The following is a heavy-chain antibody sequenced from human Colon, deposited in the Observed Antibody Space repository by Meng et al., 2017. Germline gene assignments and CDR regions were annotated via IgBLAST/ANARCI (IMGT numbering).Heavy chain of an antibody. Sequence: QVQLQESGPGLVKPSQTLSLTCTVSGGSISSGDYYWSWIRQPPGKGLEWIGSIGHSGITYYTPSLKSRVTVSIDTSKSQFSLKLTSVTAADTAVYYCAKSYYYDSSGLNWFDPWGQGTLVTVSS. CDR2: IGHSGIT. CDR3: AKSYYYDSSGLNWFDP. J-gene: IGHJ5*02. D-gene: IGHD3-22*01. V-gene: IGHV4-30-4*01. CDR1: GGSISSGDYY.